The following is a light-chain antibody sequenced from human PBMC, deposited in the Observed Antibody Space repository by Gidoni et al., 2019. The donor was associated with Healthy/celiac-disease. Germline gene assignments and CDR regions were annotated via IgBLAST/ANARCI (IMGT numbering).Light chain of an antibody. CDR1: QSISSY. CDR3: QQYYSYPGS. CDR2: AAS. J-gene: IGKJ4*01. V-gene: IGKV1-8*01. Sequence: AIRMTQSPSSFSASTGDRVTITCRASQSISSYLAWYQQKPGKAPKLLIYAASTLQSGVPSRFSGSGSGTDFTLTISSLQSEDFATYYCQQYYSYPGSFGGGTKVEIK.